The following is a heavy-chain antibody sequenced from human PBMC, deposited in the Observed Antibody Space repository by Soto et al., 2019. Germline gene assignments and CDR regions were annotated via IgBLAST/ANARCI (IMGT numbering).Heavy chain of an antibody. CDR2: ISYDGTNQ. V-gene: IGHV3-30*03. Sequence: QVQLVESGGGVVQPGRSLRLSCAASGFPFSSYGMHWVRQAPGKGLDWVALISYDGTNQYYADSVKGRFTVSRDNSNNTLYLHMSSLRAEDTAVYYCAGGQYYFDYCGQGTLVSVSS. CDR3: AGGQYYFDY. D-gene: IGHD2-15*01. J-gene: IGHJ4*02. CDR1: GFPFSSYG.